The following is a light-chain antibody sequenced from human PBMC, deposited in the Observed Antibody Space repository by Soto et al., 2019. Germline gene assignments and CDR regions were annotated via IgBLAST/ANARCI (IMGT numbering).Light chain of an antibody. J-gene: IGKJ1*01. V-gene: IGKV3-15*01. CDR3: QQYNNWPPWT. CDR1: QSLGDN. Sequence: EIVMTQSPDTLSVSPGERATLSCRASQSLGDNLAWYQFRPGQAPRLLIHSASIRATGIPPKFSGSGSGTEFTLTISRLQSEDIGVYYCQQYNNWPPWTFGQGTEVELK. CDR2: SAS.